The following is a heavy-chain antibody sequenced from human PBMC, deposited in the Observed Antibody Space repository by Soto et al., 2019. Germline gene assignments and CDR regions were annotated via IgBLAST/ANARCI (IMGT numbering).Heavy chain of an antibody. V-gene: IGHV3-30-3*01. CDR3: ARDSSVYYDVDY. CDR2: IANDGSNK. CDR1: GFTFSSYV. D-gene: IGHD3-22*01. J-gene: IGHJ4*02. Sequence: QVQLVESGGGVVQPGRSLGLSCAASGFTFSSYVMHWVRQAPGKGLEWVALIANDGSNKYYADSVKGRFTISRDNSKNMLYLQMNSLRAEDTAVYYCARDSSVYYDVDYWGQGALVTVSS.